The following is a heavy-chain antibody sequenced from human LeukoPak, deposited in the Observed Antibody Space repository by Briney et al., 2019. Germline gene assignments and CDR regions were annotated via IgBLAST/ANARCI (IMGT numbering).Heavy chain of an antibody. CDR2: ISPDGRDT. CDR3: VRHVWLDF. V-gene: IGHV3-74*01. Sequence: GGSLRLSCAASRFTFSTYWMYWVRRPPGRGLMWVSRISPDGRDTRYADSARGRFTISRDNAKNTLYLQMNSLRVEDTAVYYCVRHVWLDFWGQGTLVTVSS. J-gene: IGHJ4*02. CDR1: RFTFSTYW. D-gene: IGHD2-8*01.